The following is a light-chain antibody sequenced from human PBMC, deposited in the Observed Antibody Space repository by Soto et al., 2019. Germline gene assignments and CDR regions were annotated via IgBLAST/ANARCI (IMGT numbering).Light chain of an antibody. Sequence: DIQMTQSPSTLSASVGDRVTITCRASQSISRWLAWYQQKPGKAPKALIYDASTLRSGVSSRFSGGGSGTEFTLTISSLQPYYFATYHCQHYNSYSTSGQRTRLKSK. CDR2: DAS. CDR1: QSISRW. J-gene: IGKJ5*01. V-gene: IGKV1-5*01. CDR3: QHYNSYST.